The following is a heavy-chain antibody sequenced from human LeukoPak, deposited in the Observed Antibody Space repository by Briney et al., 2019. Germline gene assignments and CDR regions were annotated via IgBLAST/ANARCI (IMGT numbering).Heavy chain of an antibody. J-gene: IGHJ4*02. D-gene: IGHD5-12*01. CDR2: IIDSSGST. Sequence: GRSLRLSCGASVFSFDNYAMNWVRQAPGKGLEWVSLIIDSSGSTFYADSVKGRFTISRDKSKNTLYLQMNSLRAEDTAVYYCAKGAYDYIEIAYFDYCAREVWSPSPQ. CDR3: AKGAYDYIEIAYFDY. CDR1: VFSFDNYA. V-gene: IGHV3-23*01.